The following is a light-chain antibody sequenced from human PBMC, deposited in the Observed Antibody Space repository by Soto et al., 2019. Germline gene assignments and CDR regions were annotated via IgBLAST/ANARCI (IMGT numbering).Light chain of an antibody. J-gene: IGLJ2*01. Sequence: QPVLTQTPSASGTPGQRVNISCSGSSSNIGSNNVNWYQQLPGTAPKLLIYSNNQRPSVVPDRFSGSKSGTSASLAISGLQSEDEADYYCEAWDDSLNGVVFGGGTQLTV. CDR3: EAWDDSLNGVV. CDR2: SNN. CDR1: SSNIGSNN. V-gene: IGLV1-44*01.